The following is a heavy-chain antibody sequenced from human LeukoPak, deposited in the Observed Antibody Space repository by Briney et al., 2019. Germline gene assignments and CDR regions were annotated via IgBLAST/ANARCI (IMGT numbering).Heavy chain of an antibody. CDR1: GGSISYSY. J-gene: IGHJ4*02. V-gene: IGHV4-59*01. CDR2: IYDSGNT. Sequence: PSETLSLTCTVSGGSISYSYWSWIRQPPGKGLEWIGYIYDSGNTNYNPSLKSRVTISVDTSKNQFSLKLSSVTAADTAVYYCARGPGRCSSTSCYPYYFDYWGQGTLVTVSS. CDR3: ARGPGRCSSTSCYPYYFDY. D-gene: IGHD2-2*01.